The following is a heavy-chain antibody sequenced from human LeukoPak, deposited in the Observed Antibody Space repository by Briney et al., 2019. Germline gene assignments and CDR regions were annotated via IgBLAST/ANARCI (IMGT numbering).Heavy chain of an antibody. CDR1: GYTFTNYA. J-gene: IGHJ4*02. D-gene: IGHD3-10*01. CDR2: VNADNGNT. Sequence: ASVKVSCKAPGYTFTNYAIHWMRQAPGQGLEWMGWVNADNGNTKYSQKFQGRVTITRDTSASTAYMELSSLTSEDTTVYYCARGGELLYFDCWGQGTLVTVSS. CDR3: ARGGELLYFDC. V-gene: IGHV1-3*01.